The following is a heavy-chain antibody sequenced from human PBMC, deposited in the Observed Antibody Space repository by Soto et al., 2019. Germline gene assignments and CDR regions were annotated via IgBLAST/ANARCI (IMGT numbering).Heavy chain of an antibody. V-gene: IGHV3-30*04. D-gene: IGHD3-10*01. CDR2: ISFDGRSE. CDR1: GFTFTNYA. J-gene: IGHJ6*02. Sequence: QVQLVESGGGVVQPGRSLRLSCSASGFTFTNYALHWVRQAPGKGLEWVAVISFDGRSEYYADSVKGRFTISRDNSENTLYLQMNSLRVEDTALYYCARGGLITMVRGVRTYYCGMAVWGRGATVTVSS. CDR3: ARGGLITMVRGVRTYYCGMAV.